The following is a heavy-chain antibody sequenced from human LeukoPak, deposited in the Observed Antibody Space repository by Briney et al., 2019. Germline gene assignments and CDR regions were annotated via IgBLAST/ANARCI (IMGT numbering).Heavy chain of an antibody. Sequence: GGSLRLSCAASGFTFSSYSMNWVRQAPGKGLEWVSSISSSSSYIYYADSVKGRFAISRDNAKNSLYLQMNSLRAEDTAVYYCARDQLPLGDAFDIWGQGTLVTVSS. V-gene: IGHV3-21*01. D-gene: IGHD1-7*01. J-gene: IGHJ3*02. CDR3: ARDQLPLGDAFDI. CDR1: GFTFSSYS. CDR2: ISSSSSYI.